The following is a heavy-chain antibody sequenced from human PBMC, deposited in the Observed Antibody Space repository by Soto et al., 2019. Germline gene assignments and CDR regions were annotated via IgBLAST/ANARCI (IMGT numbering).Heavy chain of an antibody. D-gene: IGHD3-3*01. CDR1: GFTFSSYS. J-gene: IGHJ4*02. CDR2: ISSSSYI. CDR3: ARVVLRFLEWLQFDY. Sequence: GGSLRLSCAASGFTFSSYSMNWVRQAPGKGLEWVSSISSSSYIYYADSVKGRFTISRDNAKNSLYLQMNSLRAEDTAVYYCARVVLRFLEWLQFDYWGQGTLVTVSS. V-gene: IGHV3-21*01.